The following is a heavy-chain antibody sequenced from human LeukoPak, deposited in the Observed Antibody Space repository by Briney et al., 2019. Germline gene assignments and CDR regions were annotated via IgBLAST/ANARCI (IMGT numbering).Heavy chain of an antibody. CDR1: SDSISRFY. Sequence: SETLSLTCTVSSDSISRFYWTWIRQPAGKGLEWNERIYSTGSTNYNPSLKSRVTMSVDTSKNQFSLRLRSVTAADTAVYYCARQIASAGTAGFDFWGQGALVTVSS. V-gene: IGHV4-4*07. J-gene: IGHJ4*02. D-gene: IGHD6-13*01. CDR3: ARQIASAGTAGFDF. CDR2: IYSTGST.